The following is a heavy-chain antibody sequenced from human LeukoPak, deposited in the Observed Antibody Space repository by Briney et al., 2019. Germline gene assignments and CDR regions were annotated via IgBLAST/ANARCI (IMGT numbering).Heavy chain of an antibody. CDR2: ISWNSGSI. CDR1: GFTFDDYA. Sequence: GRPLRLSCAASGFTFDDYAMHWVRQAPGKGLEWVSGISWNSGSIGYADSVKGRFTISRDNAKNSLYLQMNSLRAEDTALYYCAKDSYSSSWYVLDYWGQGTLVTVSS. J-gene: IGHJ4*02. D-gene: IGHD6-13*01. CDR3: AKDSYSSSWYVLDY. V-gene: IGHV3-9*01.